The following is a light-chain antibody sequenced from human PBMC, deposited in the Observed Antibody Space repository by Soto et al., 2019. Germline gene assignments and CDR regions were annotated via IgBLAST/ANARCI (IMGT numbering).Light chain of an antibody. CDR2: DVS. Sequence: AIQLTQSPSSLSASVGDRVAITCRASQAISNALAWYQQKPVRPPILLIYDVSTLESGVPSRFSGSGSGTDFTLTIRSLQPEDFATYFCQQFRASPFTFGGGTRVDIK. V-gene: IGKV1-13*02. J-gene: IGKJ4*01. CDR3: QQFRASPFT. CDR1: QAISNA.